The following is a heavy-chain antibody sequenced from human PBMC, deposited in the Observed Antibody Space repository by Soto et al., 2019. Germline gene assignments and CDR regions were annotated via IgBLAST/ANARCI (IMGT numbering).Heavy chain of an antibody. CDR1: GGSISSGGYS. J-gene: IGHJ5*02. D-gene: IGHD3-3*01. V-gene: IGHV4-30-2*01. Sequence: QLQLQESGSGLVKPSQTLSLTCAVSGGSISSGGYSWSWIRQPPGKGLEWIGYIYHSGSTYYNPSLKSRVTISVDRSKNQFSLKLSSVTAADTAVYDCARGLITISRNWFDPWGQGTLVTVSS. CDR3: ARGLITISRNWFDP. CDR2: IYHSGST.